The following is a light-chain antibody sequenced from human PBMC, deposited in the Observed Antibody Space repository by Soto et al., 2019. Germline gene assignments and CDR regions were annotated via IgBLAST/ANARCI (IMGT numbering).Light chain of an antibody. V-gene: IGLV4-69*01. CDR1: SGYSRNA. J-gene: IGLJ1*01. CDR3: QTWGTGIHV. Sequence: QPVLTQSPSASASLGASVKLTCTLSSGYSRNAIAWHQQQPEKGPRYLMKVNSDGSYSKGDGIPDRFSGSSSGAERYLSISSLQSEDEADYYCQTWGTGIHVFGTGTKVTVL. CDR2: VNSDGSY.